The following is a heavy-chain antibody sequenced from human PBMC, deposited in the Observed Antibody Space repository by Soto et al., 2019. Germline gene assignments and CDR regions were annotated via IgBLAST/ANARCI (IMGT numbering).Heavy chain of an antibody. D-gene: IGHD2-15*01. CDR1: GFTFSSYA. V-gene: IGHV3-23*01. CDR2: VSIGGST. J-gene: IGHJ4*02. CDR3: AKHRGAGGHFDY. Sequence: DVQLLESGGGLVQPEGSLRLSCAASGFTFSSYAMGWVRQGPGKGLEWVAVVSIGGSTHYADSVRGRFTISRDNSKNTLSLQMNSLTAEETAVYFCAKHRGAGGHFDYWGQGALVTVSS.